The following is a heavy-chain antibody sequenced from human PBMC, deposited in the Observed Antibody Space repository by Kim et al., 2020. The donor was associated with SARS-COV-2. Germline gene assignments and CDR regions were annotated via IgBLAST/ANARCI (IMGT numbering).Heavy chain of an antibody. V-gene: IGHV3-74*01. D-gene: IGHD4-4*01. J-gene: IGHJ4*02. Sequence: YADSAEGRSTITTDNAKNTLYWQMNSLRVKNTAVYYCALRRRDDYKSRDYWGQGTLVTVSS. CDR3: ALRRRDDYKSRDY.